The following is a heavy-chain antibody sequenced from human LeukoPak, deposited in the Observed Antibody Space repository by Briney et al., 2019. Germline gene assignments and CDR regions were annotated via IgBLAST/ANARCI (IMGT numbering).Heavy chain of an antibody. V-gene: IGHV4-61*02. D-gene: IGHD3-22*01. CDR1: GGSISSGSYY. J-gene: IGHJ4*02. Sequence: SQTLSLTCTVPGGSISSGSYYWSWIRQPAGKGLEWIGRIYTSGSTNYNPSLKSRVTISVDTSKNQFSLKLSSVTAADTAVYFCAKEVYSGYYTPGDYWGQGNLVTVSS. CDR3: AKEVYSGYYTPGDY. CDR2: IYTSGST.